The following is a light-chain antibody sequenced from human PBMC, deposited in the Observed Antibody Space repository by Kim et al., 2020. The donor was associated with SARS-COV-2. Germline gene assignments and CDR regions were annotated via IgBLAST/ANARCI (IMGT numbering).Light chain of an antibody. CDR1: KDIRSY. V-gene: IGKV1-9*01. Sequence: ASVGDRVTITCRASKDIRSYLAWYQQKPGKAPKLLIYVASTLQGGVPARFSGSGSGTDFSLTISSLQPEDFATYYCQQFQTSPLTFGGGTKVDIK. J-gene: IGKJ4*01. CDR2: VAS. CDR3: QQFQTSPLT.